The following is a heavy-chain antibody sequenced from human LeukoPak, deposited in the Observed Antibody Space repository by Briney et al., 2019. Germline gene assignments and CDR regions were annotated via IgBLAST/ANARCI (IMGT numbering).Heavy chain of an antibody. CDR1: GFTVSSNY. J-gene: IGHJ4*02. V-gene: IGHV3-53*01. Sequence: GGSLRLSCAASGFTVSSNYMSWVRQSPGKGLEWVSVIYSGGNTYYADSVKGRFTISRDNSKNTLYLQMNSLRAEDTAVYYCAKDPEMATVIFDYWGQGALVTVSS. CDR3: AKDPEMATVIFDY. D-gene: IGHD5-24*01. CDR2: IYSGGNT.